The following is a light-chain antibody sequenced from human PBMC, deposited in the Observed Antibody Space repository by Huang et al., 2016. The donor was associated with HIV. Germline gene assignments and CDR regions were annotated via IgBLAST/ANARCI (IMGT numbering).Light chain of an antibody. CDR1: QDISNY. V-gene: IGKV1-33*01. CDR3: QHYDDPYT. J-gene: IGKJ2*01. CDR2: DAS. Sequence: DIQMTQSPSSLSASVGDRVTITCKASQDISNYLSWYPHKPGRAPKPLIFDASSLETGVPSRFSGSGSVTYFTLTIASLQPEDGATYYCQHYDDPYTFGQGTKLEIK.